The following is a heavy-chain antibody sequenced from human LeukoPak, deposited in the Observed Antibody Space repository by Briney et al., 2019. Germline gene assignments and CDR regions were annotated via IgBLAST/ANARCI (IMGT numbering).Heavy chain of an antibody. V-gene: IGHV3-9*01. CDR3: AKDRGATFYYGSGSFDF. CDR1: GFTFSDYA. J-gene: IGHJ4*02. Sequence: GGSLRLSCAASGFTFSDYAMHWVRQAPGKGVEWGSDISWNSGSLDYADSVKGGFTISRDNAKHSLYLQMNSLRAEDTALYYCAKDRGATFYYGSGSFDFWGRGTLVTVSS. CDR2: ISWNSGSL. D-gene: IGHD3-10*01.